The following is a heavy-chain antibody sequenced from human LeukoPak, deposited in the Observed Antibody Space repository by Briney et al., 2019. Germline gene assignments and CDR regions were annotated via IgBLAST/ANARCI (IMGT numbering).Heavy chain of an antibody. V-gene: IGHV4-30-2*01. CDR1: GVSISSVGYS. D-gene: IGHD4-17*01. J-gene: IGHJ4*02. CDR2: IYHSGST. CDR3: AMYGDYFDY. Sequence: KASETLSLTCAVAGVSISSVGYSWGWLRQPPAKGLEWIGYIYHSGSTYYNPSLKSRVTISVDRSKNQFSLKLSSVTAADTAVYYCAMYGDYFDYWGQGTLVTVSS.